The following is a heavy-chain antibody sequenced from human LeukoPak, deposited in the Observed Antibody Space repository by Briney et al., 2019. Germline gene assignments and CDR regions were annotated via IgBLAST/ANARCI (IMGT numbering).Heavy chain of an antibody. CDR2: IIHSGST. CDR3: ARLTDTAMVILNWYFDL. J-gene: IGHJ2*01. V-gene: IGHV4-34*12. D-gene: IGHD5-18*01. CDR1: GGSFSGYY. Sequence: PSETLSLTCAVYGGSFSGYYWTWIRQSPGMGLEWIGEIIHSGSTNYNPSLTSRVTISVDTSKNQFSLELSSVTAADTAVYYCARLTDTAMVILNWYFDLWGRGTLVTVSS.